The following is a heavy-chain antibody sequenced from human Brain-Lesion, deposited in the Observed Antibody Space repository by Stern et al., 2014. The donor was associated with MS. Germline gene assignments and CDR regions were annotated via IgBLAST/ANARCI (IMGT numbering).Heavy chain of an antibody. CDR2: IYYSGNP. V-gene: IGHV4-39*01. D-gene: IGHD2-15*01. CDR3: AGEEDIRYCSGGSCTGNWFDP. Sequence: VQLVESGPGLVKPSETLSLTCTVAGGSVSSTSYAWAWIRQPPGKGLEWIGTIYYSGNPSYSPSLKSRLTISLDTPKNQFSLQLRSVTAADTAVYYCAGEEDIRYCSGGSCTGNWFDPWGQGTLVTVSS. J-gene: IGHJ5*02. CDR1: GGSVSSTSYA.